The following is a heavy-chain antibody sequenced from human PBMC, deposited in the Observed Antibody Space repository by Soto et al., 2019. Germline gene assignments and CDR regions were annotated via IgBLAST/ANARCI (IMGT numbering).Heavy chain of an antibody. CDR3: AAGEASSRNLAPYYLDF. V-gene: IGHV4-59*01. Sequence: SETLSLTCTVSGGSMRNYFWTWIRQPPGKGLEWIGYIHYSGTTSFFPSYNPSLRSRVTISEDTSKNQFSLKLMSVTTADTAVYFCAAGEASSRNLAPYYLDFWGQGTLVTVSS. CDR1: GGSMRNYF. CDR2: IHYSGTT. J-gene: IGHJ4*02. D-gene: IGHD6-13*01.